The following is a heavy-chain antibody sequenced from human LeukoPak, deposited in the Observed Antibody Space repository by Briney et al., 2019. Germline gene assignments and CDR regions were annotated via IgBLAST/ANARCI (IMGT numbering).Heavy chain of an antibody. CDR3: ARDASSYYYDSSGYYIY. D-gene: IGHD3-22*01. CDR2: IIPILGIA. Sequence: VASVKVSCKASGYTFTGYYMHWVRQAPGQGLEWMGRIIPILGIANYAQKFQGRVTITADKSTSAAYMELSSLRSEDTAVYYCARDASSYYYDSSGYYIYWGQGTLVTVSS. V-gene: IGHV1-69*04. J-gene: IGHJ4*02. CDR1: GYTFTGYY.